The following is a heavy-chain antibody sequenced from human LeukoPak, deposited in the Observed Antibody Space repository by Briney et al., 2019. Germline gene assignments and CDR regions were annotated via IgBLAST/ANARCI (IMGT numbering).Heavy chain of an antibody. CDR3: ARDGPLLDSYGSLAEGY. J-gene: IGHJ4*02. CDR1: GFTFSSYS. V-gene: IGHV3-21*01. Sequence: PGGSLRLSCAASGFTFSSYSMNWVRQAPGKGLEWVSSISSSSSYIYYADSVKGRFTISRDNAKNSLYLQMNSLRAEDTAVYYCARDGPLLDSYGSLAEGYWGQGTLVTVSS. D-gene: IGHD5-18*01. CDR2: ISSSSSYI.